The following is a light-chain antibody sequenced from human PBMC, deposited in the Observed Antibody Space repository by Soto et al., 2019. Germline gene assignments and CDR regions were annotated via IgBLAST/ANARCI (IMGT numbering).Light chain of an antibody. Sequence: QSVLTQPASVSGSPGQSITISCTGTSSDVGYYNYVSWYQQHPGKAPKLMIYEVSNRPSGVSNRLSGSKSGNTASLTISGLQAEDEADYYCSSYTSSSTLIFGTGTKVTVL. CDR3: SSYTSSSTLI. CDR2: EVS. V-gene: IGLV2-14*01. CDR1: SSDVGYYNY. J-gene: IGLJ1*01.